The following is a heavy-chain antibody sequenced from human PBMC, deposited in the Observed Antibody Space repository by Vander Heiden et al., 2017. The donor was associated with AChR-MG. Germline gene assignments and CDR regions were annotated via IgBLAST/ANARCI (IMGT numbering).Heavy chain of an antibody. V-gene: IGHV4-34*01. D-gene: IGHD2-2*01. CDR2: INHSGST. J-gene: IGHJ4*02. CDR3: ARGGGGGVVVPAAAQTFDY. CDR1: GGPFSGYY. Sequence: QVQLQQWGAGLLKPSETLSLTCAVYGGPFSGYYWSWIRQPPGKGLEWIGEINHSGSTNYNPSLKSRVTISVDTSKNQFSLKLSSVTAADTAVYYCARGGGGGVVVPAAAQTFDYWGQGTLVTVSS.